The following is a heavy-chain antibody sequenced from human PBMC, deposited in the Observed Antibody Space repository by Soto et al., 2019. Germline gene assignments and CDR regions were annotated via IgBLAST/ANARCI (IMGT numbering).Heavy chain of an antibody. Sequence: QVQLVESGGGVVQPGRSLRLSCAASGFTFSSFAMNWVRQAPGKGLEWVAVISYDGSNKKFADSVKGRFTISRDNDRNTLYLQMSNLRLEDTAVYYCARDPTTRFYFDYWGQGTLVTVSS. CDR3: ARDPTTRFYFDY. V-gene: IGHV3-30-3*01. CDR1: GFTFSSFA. CDR2: ISYDGSNK. D-gene: IGHD1-1*01. J-gene: IGHJ4*02.